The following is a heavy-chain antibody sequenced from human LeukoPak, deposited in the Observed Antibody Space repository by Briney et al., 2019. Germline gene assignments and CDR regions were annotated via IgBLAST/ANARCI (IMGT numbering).Heavy chain of an antibody. D-gene: IGHD6-19*01. J-gene: IGHJ4*02. Sequence: GASVKVSYKVSGYTLTELSMHWVRQAPGKGLEWMGGFDPEDGETIYAQKFQGRVTMTEDTSTDTAYMELSSLRSEDTAVYYCATAPYSSGWYVFDYWGQGTLVTVSS. CDR1: GYTLTELS. CDR3: ATAPYSSGWYVFDY. CDR2: FDPEDGET. V-gene: IGHV1-24*01.